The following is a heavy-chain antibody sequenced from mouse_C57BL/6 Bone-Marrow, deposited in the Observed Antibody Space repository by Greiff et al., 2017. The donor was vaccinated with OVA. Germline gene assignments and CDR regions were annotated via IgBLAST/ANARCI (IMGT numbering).Heavy chain of an antibody. CDR2: IDPENGDT. J-gene: IGHJ2*01. CDR3: TLITTVVAPFDY. Sequence: EVQGVESGAELVRPGASVKLSCTASGFNIKDDYMHWVKQRPEQGLEWIGWIDPENGDTEYASKFQGKATITADTSSNTAYLQLSSLTSEDTAVYYCTLITTVVAPFDYWGQGTTLTVSS. D-gene: IGHD1-1*01. V-gene: IGHV14-4*01. CDR1: GFNIKDDY.